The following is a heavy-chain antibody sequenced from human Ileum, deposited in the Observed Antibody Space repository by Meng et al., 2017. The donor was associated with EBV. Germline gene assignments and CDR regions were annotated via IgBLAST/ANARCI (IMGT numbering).Heavy chain of an antibody. D-gene: IGHD2-21*01. CDR2: INVGVGYT. V-gene: IGHV1-3*01. J-gene: IGHJ4*02. CDR3: VRGPPVGVPGPGDY. Sequence: QVQLVQSGAEVKNPGASVKVSCKASGYAFTSYIVHWVRQAPGQRLEWMGWINVGVGYTKYSQKFQGRVTISSDTSATTGYMELSSLRSEDTAVYYCVRGPPVGVPGPGDYWGQGTLVTVSS. CDR1: GYAFTSYI.